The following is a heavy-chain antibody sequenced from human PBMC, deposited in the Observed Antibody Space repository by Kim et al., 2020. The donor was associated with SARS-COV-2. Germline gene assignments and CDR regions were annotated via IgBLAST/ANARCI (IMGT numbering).Heavy chain of an antibody. Sequence: GGSLRLSCAASRFTFSNYNMNWVRQAPGKGLEWVSYISSSSSTIYYADSVKGRFTISRDNAKNSLYLQINSLRAEDTALYYCARAYSSSSGKDAFDIWGQGTIVIVSS. CDR3: ARAYSSSSGKDAFDI. D-gene: IGHD6-6*01. J-gene: IGHJ3*02. V-gene: IGHV3-48*04. CDR1: RFTFSNYN. CDR2: ISSSSSTI.